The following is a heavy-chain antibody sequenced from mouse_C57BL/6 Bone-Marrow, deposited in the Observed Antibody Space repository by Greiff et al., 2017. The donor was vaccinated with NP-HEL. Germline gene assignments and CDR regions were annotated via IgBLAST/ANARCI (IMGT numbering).Heavy chain of an antibody. V-gene: IGHV1-53*01. CDR3: ARSDVYLGGWFAY. D-gene: IGHD2-3*01. CDR1: GYTFTSYW. J-gene: IGHJ3*01. Sequence: QVQLQQPGTELVKPGASVKLSCKASGYTFTSYWMHWVKQRPGQGLEWIGNINPSNGGTNYNEKFKSKATLTVDKSSSTSYMQLSSLTSEDSAVYYCARSDVYLGGWFAYWGQGTLVTVSA. CDR2: INPSNGGT.